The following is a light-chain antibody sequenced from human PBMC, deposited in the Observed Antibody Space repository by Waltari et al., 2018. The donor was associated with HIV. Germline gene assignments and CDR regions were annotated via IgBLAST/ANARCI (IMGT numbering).Light chain of an antibody. J-gene: IGLJ2*01. V-gene: IGLV2-8*01. CDR3: SSYAGSNIVL. CDR1: SHDIGSYNY. Sequence: QSALTQPPSASGSPGQSVTISCTGTSHDIGSYNYGSWYQQHPGKAPKLIIYEVNKRPSGVPDRFSGSKSGDTASLTVSGLQAEDEADYYCSSYAGSNIVLFGGGTKLTVL. CDR2: EVN.